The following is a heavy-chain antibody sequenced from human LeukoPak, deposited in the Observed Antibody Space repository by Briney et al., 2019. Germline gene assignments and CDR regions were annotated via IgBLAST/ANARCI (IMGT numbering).Heavy chain of an antibody. CDR3: VKDARGYSGYDQGNY. Sequence: GGSLRLSCSASGFTFSSYAMHWVRQAPGKGLEYVSAIGSNGGSTYYADSVKGRFTISRDKSKNTLYLQMSSLRAEDTAVYYCVKDARGYSGYDQGNYWGQGTLVTVSS. CDR2: IGSNGGST. V-gene: IGHV3-64D*06. J-gene: IGHJ4*02. CDR1: GFTFSSYA. D-gene: IGHD5-12*01.